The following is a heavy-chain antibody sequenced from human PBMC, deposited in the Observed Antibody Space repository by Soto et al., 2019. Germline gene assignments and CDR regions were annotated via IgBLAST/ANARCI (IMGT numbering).Heavy chain of an antibody. J-gene: IGHJ6*03. CDR3: ARDQGDFWSGFGPMDV. Sequence: EMQLVESGGGLVKPGGSLRLSFAASGFTFSSYSMNWVRQAPGKGLEWVSSSSSSSSYIYYADSVKGRFTISRDNAKNSLHLQMNSLRAEDTDVYYCARDQGDFWSGFGPMDVWGKGTTVTLSS. CDR2: SSSSSSYI. D-gene: IGHD3-3*01. V-gene: IGHV3-21*01. CDR1: GFTFSSYS.